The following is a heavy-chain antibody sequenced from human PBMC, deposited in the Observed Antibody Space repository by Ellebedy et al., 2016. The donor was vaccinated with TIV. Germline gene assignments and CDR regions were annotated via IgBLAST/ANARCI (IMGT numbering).Heavy chain of an antibody. J-gene: IGHJ5*02. D-gene: IGHD6-13*01. V-gene: IGHV3-11*01. CDR2: ISNGGSII. CDR1: GFTFRDYY. CDR3: ARGPPRRKAAAGYGRFDL. Sequence: GESLKISCAASGFTFRDYYMIWIRPAQGKELEWVSYISNGGSIIYYADSVEGRFTISRDNAKKSLDLQMNSLRAEDTAVYYCARGPPRRKAAAGYGRFDLWGQGTLVTVSS.